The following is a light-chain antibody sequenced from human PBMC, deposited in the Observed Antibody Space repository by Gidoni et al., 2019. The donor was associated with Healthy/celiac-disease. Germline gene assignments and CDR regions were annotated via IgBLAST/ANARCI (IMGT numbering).Light chain of an antibody. V-gene: IGKV1-39*01. CDR1: QSISSY. Sequence: DIQMTQSTSSLSASVGDRVTITCRASQSISSYLNWYQQKPGKAPKPLIYAASSLQSGVPSRFSGSGSGTDFTLTISSLQPEDFATYYCQQSYSTPGTFXQXTKLEIK. CDR2: AAS. J-gene: IGKJ2*01. CDR3: QQSYSTPGT.